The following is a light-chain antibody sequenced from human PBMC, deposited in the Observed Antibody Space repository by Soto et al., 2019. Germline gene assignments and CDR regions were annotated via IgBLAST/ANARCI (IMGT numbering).Light chain of an antibody. CDR3: QTGGTGTVV. J-gene: IGLJ2*01. Sequence: QPVLTQSPSASASLGASVTLTCTLSSGHSSYAIAWHQQQPEKGPRYLMKLNSDGSHSKGDGIPDRFSASASGAERYLTISSLQSEDEADYYCQTGGTGTVVFGGGTKLTVL. CDR1: SGHSSYA. CDR2: LNSDGSH. V-gene: IGLV4-69*01.